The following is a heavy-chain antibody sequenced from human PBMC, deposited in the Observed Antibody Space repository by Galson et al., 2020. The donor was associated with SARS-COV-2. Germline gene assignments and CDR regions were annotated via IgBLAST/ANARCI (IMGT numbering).Heavy chain of an antibody. CDR2: ISYDGSNK. CDR1: GFTFSSYG. D-gene: IGHD3-9*01. CDR3: AKLCRYFDWLPNFIDIDAFDI. V-gene: IGHV3-30*18. Sequence: GESLKISCAASGFTFSSYGMHWVRQAPGKGLEWVAVISYDGSNKYYADSVKGRFTISRDNSKNTLYLQMNSLRAEDTAVYYCAKLCRYFDWLPNFIDIDAFDIWGQGTMVTVSS. J-gene: IGHJ3*02.